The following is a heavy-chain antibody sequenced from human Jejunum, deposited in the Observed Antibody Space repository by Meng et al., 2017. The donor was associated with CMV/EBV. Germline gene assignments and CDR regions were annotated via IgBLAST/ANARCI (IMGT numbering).Heavy chain of an antibody. CDR1: ISSSYY. V-gene: IGHV4-39*07. J-gene: IGHJ5*02. D-gene: IGHD2-2*02. CDR3: ARSGHCSSTSCYTNWFDP. CDR2: AYSSGTT. Sequence: ISSSYYWGWIRQPPGKGLEWIGSAYSSGTTDYNPSLKSRVSISIDRSKNEFSLKLSSVTAADTAVYYCARSGHCSSTSCYTNWFDPWGQGTLVTVSS.